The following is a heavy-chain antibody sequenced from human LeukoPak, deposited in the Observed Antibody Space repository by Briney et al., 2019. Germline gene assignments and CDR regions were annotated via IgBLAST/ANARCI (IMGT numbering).Heavy chain of an antibody. V-gene: IGHV4-34*01. CDR3: ARGTGYSSSWPPH. Sequence: SETLSLTCAVYGGSFSGYYWSWIRQPPGKGLEWIGEINHSGSTNYNPSLKSRVTISVDTSKNQLSLKLSSVTAADTAVYYCARGTGYSSSWPPHWGQGTLVTVSS. CDR2: INHSGST. CDR1: GGSFSGYY. J-gene: IGHJ4*02. D-gene: IGHD6-13*01.